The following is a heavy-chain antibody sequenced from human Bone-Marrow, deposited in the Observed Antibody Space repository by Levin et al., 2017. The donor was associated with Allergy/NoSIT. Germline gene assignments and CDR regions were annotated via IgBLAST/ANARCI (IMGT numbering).Heavy chain of an antibody. CDR2: ISGSGGNT. CDR3: AGYDTSAYHSPFDY. V-gene: IGHV3-23*01. Sequence: GGSLRLSCAASGFIFSNYAMNWVRQAPGKGLEWVSQISGSGGNTHYADSVKGRFTFSRDNSKNTLYLQMNSLRSEDTAVYYCAGYDTSAYHSPFDYWGQGTLVTVSS. CDR1: GFIFSNYA. J-gene: IGHJ4*02. D-gene: IGHD3-22*01.